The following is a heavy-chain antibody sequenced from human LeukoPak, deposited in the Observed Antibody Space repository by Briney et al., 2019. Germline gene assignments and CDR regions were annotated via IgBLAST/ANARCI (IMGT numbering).Heavy chain of an antibody. CDR2: INHSGST. D-gene: IGHD1-14*01. Sequence: SETLSLTCAVYGGSFSGYYWSWIRQPPGKGLEWIGEINHSGSTNYNPSLKSRVTISVDTSKNQFSLKLSSVTAADTAVYYCASSIYDQNRQYCFDYWGQGTLVTVSS. CDR3: ASSIYDQNRQYCFDY. J-gene: IGHJ4*02. V-gene: IGHV4-34*01. CDR1: GGSFSGYY.